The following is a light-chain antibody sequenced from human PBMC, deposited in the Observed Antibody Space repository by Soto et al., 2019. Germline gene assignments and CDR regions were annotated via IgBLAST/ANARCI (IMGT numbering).Light chain of an antibody. CDR3: SSFTRTNTWV. Sequence: QSALTQPASVSGSPGQSITISCTGTSGDVGAYNYVSWYQQHPGKAPKLLIYQLTNRPSGVSDRFSGSKSANTASLTISGLQPEDGANYYCSSFTRTNTWVFGGGTKVTVL. J-gene: IGLJ3*02. V-gene: IGLV2-14*03. CDR1: SGDVGAYNY. CDR2: QLT.